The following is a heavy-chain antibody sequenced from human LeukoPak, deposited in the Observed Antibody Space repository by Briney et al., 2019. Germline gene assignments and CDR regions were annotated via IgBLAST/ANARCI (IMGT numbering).Heavy chain of an antibody. Sequence: GGSLRLSCAASGFTFSSYSMNWVRQAPGKGLEWVSSISSSSSYIYYADSVKGRFTISRDNAKNSLYLQMNSLRAEDTAVYYCARAGVDVVVPAATYHYYYYYGMDVWGQGTRSPSP. CDR3: ARAGVDVVVPAATYHYYYYYGMDV. D-gene: IGHD2-2*01. V-gene: IGHV3-21*01. CDR2: ISSSSSYI. CDR1: GFTFSSYS. J-gene: IGHJ6*02.